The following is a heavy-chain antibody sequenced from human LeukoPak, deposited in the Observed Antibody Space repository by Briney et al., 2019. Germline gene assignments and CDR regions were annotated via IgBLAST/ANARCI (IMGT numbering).Heavy chain of an antibody. CDR1: GGSISSSSYY. CDR3: ARGPMYTSGWYVY. CDR2: IYYSGGT. Sequence: SETLSLTCTVSGGSISSSSYYWGWIRQPPGKGLEWIGSIYYSGGTYYNPSLKSRVTISVDTSKNQFSLKLSSVTAADTAVYYCARGPMYTSGWYVYWGQGTLVTVSS. J-gene: IGHJ4*02. V-gene: IGHV4-39*01. D-gene: IGHD6-19*01.